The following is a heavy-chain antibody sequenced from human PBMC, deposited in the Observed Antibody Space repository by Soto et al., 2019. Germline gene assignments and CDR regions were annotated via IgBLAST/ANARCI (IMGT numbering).Heavy chain of an antibody. CDR1: GFSLSTSGVG. Sequence: QITLKESGPTLVKPTQTLTLTCTFSGFSLSTSGVGVGWIRQPPGKALEWLALIYWDDDKLYSPSLKSRLTITKDTSKNQVVLTMANMDPVDTATYYCAHRQTYCGGNCYSGFDYWGQGTLVTVSS. CDR2: IYWDDDK. D-gene: IGHD2-21*02. V-gene: IGHV2-5*02. J-gene: IGHJ4*02. CDR3: AHRQTYCGGNCYSGFDY.